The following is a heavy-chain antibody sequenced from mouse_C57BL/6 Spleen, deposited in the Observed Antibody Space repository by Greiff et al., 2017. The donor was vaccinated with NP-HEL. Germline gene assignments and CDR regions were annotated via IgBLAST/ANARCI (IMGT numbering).Heavy chain of an antibody. Sequence: EVQLQQSGPVLVKPGASVKMSCKASGYTFTDYYMNWVKQSHGKSLEWIGVINPYNGGTSYNQEFKGKATLTVDKSSSTAYMELNSLTSEDSAVYYCARGGFTTVVAHWYFDVWGTGTTVTVSS. CDR2: INPYNGGT. CDR3: ARGGFTTVVAHWYFDV. V-gene: IGHV1-19*01. CDR1: GYTFTDYY. D-gene: IGHD1-1*01. J-gene: IGHJ1*03.